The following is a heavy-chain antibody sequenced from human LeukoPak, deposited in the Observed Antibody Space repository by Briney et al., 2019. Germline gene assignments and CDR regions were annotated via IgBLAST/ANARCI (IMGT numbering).Heavy chain of an antibody. CDR2: ISYDGGSK. CDR1: GFTFSTYA. Sequence: PGGSLRLSCAASGFTFSTYAMHWVRQAPGKGLEWVAVISYDGGSKYYADSVKGRFTISRDNSMDTLYLQMNSVRIEDTAVYYCSGRGLDPWGQGTLVTVSS. J-gene: IGHJ5*02. D-gene: IGHD1-26*01. CDR3: SGRGLDP. V-gene: IGHV3-30-3*01.